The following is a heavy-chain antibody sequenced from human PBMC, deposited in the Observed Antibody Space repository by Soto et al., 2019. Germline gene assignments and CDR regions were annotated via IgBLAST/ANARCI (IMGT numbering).Heavy chain of an antibody. CDR1: GGSISSSSYY. D-gene: IGHD2-2*01. CDR3: ASGGENIVVVPAATPGNYYYYGMDV. CDR2: IYYSGST. J-gene: IGHJ6*02. Sequence: PSETLSLTCTVSGGSISSSSYYWGWIRQPPGKGLEWIGSIYYSGSTYYNPSLKSRVTISVDTSKNQFSLKLSSVTAADTAVYYCASGGENIVVVPAATPGNYYYYGMDVWGQGTTVTVSS. V-gene: IGHV4-39*01.